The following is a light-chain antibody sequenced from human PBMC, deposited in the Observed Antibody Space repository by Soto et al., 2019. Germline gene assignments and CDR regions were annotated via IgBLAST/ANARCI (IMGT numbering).Light chain of an antibody. CDR1: QGINIF. V-gene: IGKV1-9*01. CDR2: AAS. Sequence: DIQLTQSPSFLSASVGDRVTITCRASQGINIFLAWFQQKPGKAPNLLISAASTLQSGFPSRFSGSGSETEFTLTITSLQPEDSATYYCQQRNSYPRTFGQGTKVEIK. CDR3: QQRNSYPRT. J-gene: IGKJ2*01.